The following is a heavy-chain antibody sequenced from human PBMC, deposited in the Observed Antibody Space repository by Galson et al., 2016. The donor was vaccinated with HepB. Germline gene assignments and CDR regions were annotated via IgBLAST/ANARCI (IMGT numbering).Heavy chain of an antibody. CDR2: IIPISGKI. D-gene: IGHD1-7*01. V-gene: IGHV1-69*13. J-gene: IGHJ3*02. Sequence: SVKVSCKASGGTFSSYAISWVRQAPRQGLEWMGDIIPISGKISYAQSFQGRVTITADESTSTVYMDLSGLRSEDTAFYYCARRTGTAGDAFDMWGQGTIVSVSS. CDR1: GGTFSSYA. CDR3: ARRTGTAGDAFDM.